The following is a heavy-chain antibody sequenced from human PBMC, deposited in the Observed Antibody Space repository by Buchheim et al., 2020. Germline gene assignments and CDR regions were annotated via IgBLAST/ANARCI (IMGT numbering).Heavy chain of an antibody. CDR2: IWYDGSNK. V-gene: IGHV3-33*01. Sequence: VQLVESGGGLVQPGGSLRLSCAASGFTFSSYGMHWVRQAPGKGLEWVAVIWYDGSNKYYADSVKGRFTISRDNSKNTLYLQMNSLGAEDTAVYYCARDLYYYDSSGYLFDYWGQGTL. CDR1: GFTFSSYG. J-gene: IGHJ4*02. CDR3: ARDLYYYDSSGYLFDY. D-gene: IGHD3-22*01.